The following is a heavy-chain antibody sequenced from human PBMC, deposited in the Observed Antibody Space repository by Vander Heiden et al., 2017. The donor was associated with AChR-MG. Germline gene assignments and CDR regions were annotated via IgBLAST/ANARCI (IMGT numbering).Heavy chain of an antibody. J-gene: IGHJ6*01. Sequence: QLQLQESGPGLVKPSETLSPTCTVSGGSLRSSSYYWGWIRQPPGKGLEWIGSIYYSGSTYYNPALKSRVTISVDTSKNQFSLKLSSLTAADTAVYYCARHGRDYYYGMDVWGQGTTVTVSS. CDR1: GGSLRSSSYY. CDR3: ARHGRDYYYGMDV. CDR2: IYYSGST. V-gene: IGHV4-39*01. D-gene: IGHD2-15*01.